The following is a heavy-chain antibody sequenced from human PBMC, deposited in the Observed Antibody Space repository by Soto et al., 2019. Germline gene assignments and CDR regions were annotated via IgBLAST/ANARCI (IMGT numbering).Heavy chain of an antibody. Sequence: EVQLVESGGGLVQPGGSLRLSCAASGFTFSDHYMDWVRQAPGKGLEWVGRSRNRVQSYSTEYAESVKGRFTISRDDSQNSPYLQMNSLKTEDTAVYYCARVLPSGTNYFTEYWGQGTLVTVSS. CDR2: SRNRVQSYST. J-gene: IGHJ4*02. CDR1: GFTFSDHY. V-gene: IGHV3-72*01. CDR3: ARVLPSGTNYFTEY. D-gene: IGHD3-10*01.